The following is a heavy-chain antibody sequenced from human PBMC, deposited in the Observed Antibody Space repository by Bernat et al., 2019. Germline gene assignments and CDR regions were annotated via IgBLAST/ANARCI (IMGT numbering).Heavy chain of an antibody. CDR2: INHSGST. CDR1: GGSFSGYY. CDR3: ATHDSVGYLRGYF. D-gene: IGHD3-22*01. V-gene: IGHV4-34*01. Sequence: QLQVQESGPGRVKPSETLSLTCAVYGGSFSGYYWSWIRQPPGKGLEWIGEINHSGSTNYNPSLKSRVTISVDTSNNQFSLRLSSVTAADTAVYYCATHDSVGYLRGYFWGQGTLVTVSS. J-gene: IGHJ4*02.